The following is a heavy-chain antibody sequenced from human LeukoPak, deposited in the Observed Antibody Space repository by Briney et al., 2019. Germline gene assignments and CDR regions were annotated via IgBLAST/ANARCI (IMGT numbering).Heavy chain of an antibody. Sequence: GEPLKISCQSSVYRFTSDWIVCVRQMPGKGLEWMGIIYPGDSDTRYSPSFQGQVTISADKSISTAYLQWSSLKASDTAMYYCARGRHGCTDLDYWGQGTLVTVSS. CDR3: ARGRHGCTDLDY. V-gene: IGHV5-51*01. CDR2: IYPGDSDT. J-gene: IGHJ4*02. CDR1: VYRFTSDW. D-gene: IGHD5-24*01.